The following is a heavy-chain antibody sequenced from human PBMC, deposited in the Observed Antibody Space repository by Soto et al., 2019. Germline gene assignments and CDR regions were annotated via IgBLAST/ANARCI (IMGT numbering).Heavy chain of an antibody. V-gene: IGHV4-39*01. CDR2: IYYSGST. J-gene: IGHJ4*02. CDR3: ARQGTSGGSPGYFDY. Sequence: QLQLQESGPGLVKPSETLSLTCTVSGGSISSSSYYWGWIRQPPGKGLEWIGSIYYSGSTYYNPSLKSRVTISVDTSKNQFSLKLSSVTAADTAVYYCARQGTSGGSPGYFDYWGQGTLVTVSS. CDR1: GGSISSSSYY. D-gene: IGHD2-15*01.